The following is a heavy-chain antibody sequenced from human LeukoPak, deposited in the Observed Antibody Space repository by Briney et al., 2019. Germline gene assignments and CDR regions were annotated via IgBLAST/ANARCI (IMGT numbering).Heavy chain of an antibody. CDR2: IYPGDSDT. Sequence: GESLKISCKGSGYSFTSYWIGWVRQMPGKGLEWMGIIYPGDSDTRYSPSFQGQVTISADKSVSTAYLQWSSLKASDTAMYYCARGGRRDGYNKPLPHFDYWGQGTLVTVSS. CDR1: GYSFTSYW. D-gene: IGHD5-24*01. V-gene: IGHV5-51*01. J-gene: IGHJ4*02. CDR3: ARGGRRDGYNKPLPHFDY.